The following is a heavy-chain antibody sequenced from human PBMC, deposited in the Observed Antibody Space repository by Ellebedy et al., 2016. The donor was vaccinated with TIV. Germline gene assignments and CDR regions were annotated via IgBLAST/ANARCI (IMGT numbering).Heavy chain of an antibody. CDR2: INPSGGST. Sequence: ASVKVSCKASGYTFTSYYMHWVRQAPGQGLEWMGIINPSGGSTSYAQKFQGRVTMTRDTSTSTVYMELSSLRSEDTAVYYCARGGLAHYYYYGMDVWGQGTTVTVSS. V-gene: IGHV1-46*01. J-gene: IGHJ6*02. CDR1: GYTFTSYY. D-gene: IGHD1-26*01. CDR3: ARGGLAHYYYYGMDV.